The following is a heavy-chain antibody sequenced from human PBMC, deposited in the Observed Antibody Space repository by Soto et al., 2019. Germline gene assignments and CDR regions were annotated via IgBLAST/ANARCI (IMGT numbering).Heavy chain of an antibody. J-gene: IGHJ4*02. D-gene: IGHD3-9*01. CDR2: ISYDGSNK. V-gene: IGHV3-30-3*01. CDR1: GFTFSSYA. CDR3: ARAGITIFPEGFDY. Sequence: GGSLRLSCAASGFTFSSYAMHWVRQAPGKGLEWVAVISYDGSNKYYADSVKGRFTISRDNSKNTLYLQMNSLRAEDTAVYYCARAGITIFPEGFDYWGQGTLVTVSS.